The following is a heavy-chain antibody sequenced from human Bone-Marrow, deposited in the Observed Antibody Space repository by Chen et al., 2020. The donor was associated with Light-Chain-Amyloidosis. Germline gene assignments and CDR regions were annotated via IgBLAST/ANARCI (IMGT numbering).Heavy chain of an antibody. V-gene: IGHV5-51*01. Sequence: EVQLEPSGPEVKKPGESLKISCKGSGYTFPNYWIGWVRQMPGKGLEWMGVIYPDDSDARYSPSLEGQVTISAHKSITTAYLQWRSLKASDTAMYYCARRRDGYNFDYWGQGTLVTVSS. CDR2: IYPDDSDA. CDR1: GYTFPNYW. CDR3: ARRRDGYNFDY. J-gene: IGHJ4*02. D-gene: IGHD5-12*01.